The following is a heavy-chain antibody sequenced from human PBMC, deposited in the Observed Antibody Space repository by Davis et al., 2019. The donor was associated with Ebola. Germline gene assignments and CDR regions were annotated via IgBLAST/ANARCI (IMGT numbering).Heavy chain of an antibody. J-gene: IGHJ3*02. CDR3: AKDTSNIWFDI. CDR1: GYTFTNYG. V-gene: IGHV1-18*01. CDR2: IYPFNGAT. D-gene: IGHD1-26*01. Sequence: ASVKVSCKASGYTFTNYGISWVRQAPGQGLEWMGRIYPFNGATNFADNFQGRVTMTTDTSITTAYMELSSLNSDDTAIYYCAKDTSNIWFDIWGQGTMVTVSS.